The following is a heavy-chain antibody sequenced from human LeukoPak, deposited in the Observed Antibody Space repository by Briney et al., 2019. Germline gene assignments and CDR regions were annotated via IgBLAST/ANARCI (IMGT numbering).Heavy chain of an antibody. D-gene: IGHD3-22*01. V-gene: IGHV1-69*04. CDR2: IIPILGIA. CDR3: ARTNYYDSSGYCTGCAFDI. Sequence: ASVKVSCKASGGTFSSYAISWVRQATGQGLEWMGRIIPILGIANYAQKFQGRVTITADKSTSTAYMELSSLRSEDTAVYYCARTNYYDSSGYCTGCAFDIWGQGTMVTVSS. CDR1: GGTFSSYA. J-gene: IGHJ3*02.